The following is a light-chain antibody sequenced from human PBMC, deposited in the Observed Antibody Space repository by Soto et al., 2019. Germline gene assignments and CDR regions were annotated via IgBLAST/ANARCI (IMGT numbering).Light chain of an antibody. J-gene: IGLJ2*01. CDR1: SSDVGGYNY. CDR2: DVS. V-gene: IGLV2-11*01. CDR3: CSYAGSYTSDVV. Sequence: QSVLTQPRSVSGSPGQSVTISCTGTSSDVGGYNYVSWYQQHPGKAPKLMIYDVSKRPSGVPDRFSGSKSGNTASLTISGLQAEDEADYYCCSYAGSYTSDVVFGGGTKLTV.